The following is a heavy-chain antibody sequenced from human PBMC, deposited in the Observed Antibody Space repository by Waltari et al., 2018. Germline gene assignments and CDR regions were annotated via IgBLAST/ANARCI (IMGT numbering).Heavy chain of an antibody. CDR2: IYYSGYT. Sequence: QVQLQESGPGLVKPSQTLSLTCSVSGDSINSGDYYWSWIRQPPGKGLEWIGQIYYSGYTLYNPSLKSRITISMDTSKNEFSLKLNSVTAADTAVYYCARSRITIFGVADTFDIWGQGTTVTVSS. CDR1: GDSINSGDYY. J-gene: IGHJ3*02. D-gene: IGHD3-3*01. CDR3: ARSRITIFGVADTFDI. V-gene: IGHV4-30-4*08.